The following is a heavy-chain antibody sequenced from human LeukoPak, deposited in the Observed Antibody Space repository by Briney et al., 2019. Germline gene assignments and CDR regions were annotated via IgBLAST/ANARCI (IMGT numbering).Heavy chain of an antibody. CDR2: IYTSGST. Sequence: SETLSLTCTVSGGSISSYYWSWIRQPAGKGLEWIGRIYTSGSTNYNPSLKSRVTISVDTSKNQFSLKLSSVTAADTAVYYCASEYSSGRPPYNWFDPWGQGTLVTVSS. D-gene: IGHD6-19*01. CDR3: ASEYSSGRPPYNWFDP. CDR1: GGSISSYY. V-gene: IGHV4-4*07. J-gene: IGHJ5*02.